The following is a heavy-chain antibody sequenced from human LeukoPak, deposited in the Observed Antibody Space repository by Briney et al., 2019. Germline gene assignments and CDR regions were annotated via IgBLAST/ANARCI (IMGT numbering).Heavy chain of an antibody. V-gene: IGHV3-23*01. CDR1: GFTFSSYA. D-gene: IGHD3-10*01. CDR2: ISGSGGST. J-gene: IGHJ5*02. CDR3: AKGDITMVRGVISKFDP. Sequence: GGSLRLSCAASGFTFSSYAMSWVRQAPGKGLEWVSAISGSGGSTYYADSVKGRFTISRDNSKNTLYLQMNSLRAEDTAVYYCAKGDITMVRGVISKFDPWGQGTLVTVSS.